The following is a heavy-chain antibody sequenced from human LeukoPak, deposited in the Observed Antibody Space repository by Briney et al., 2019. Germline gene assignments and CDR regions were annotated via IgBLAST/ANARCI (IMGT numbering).Heavy chain of an antibody. J-gene: IGHJ1*01. CDR3: AREDYCSGGSYYSGYFQH. Sequence: ASETLSLTCTVPGGSISSYYWSWIRQPPGKGLEWIGYIYYSGTTNYNPSLKSRVTISVDTSKNQFSLKLSSVTAADTAVYYCAREDYCSGGSYYSGYFQHWGQGTLVTVSS. V-gene: IGHV4-59*01. CDR1: GGSISSYY. CDR2: IYYSGTT. D-gene: IGHD2-15*01.